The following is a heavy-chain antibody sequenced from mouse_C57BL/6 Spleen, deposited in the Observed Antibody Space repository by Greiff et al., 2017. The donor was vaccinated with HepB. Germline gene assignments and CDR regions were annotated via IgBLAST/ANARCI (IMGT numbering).Heavy chain of an antibody. V-gene: IGHV2-6*01. CDR3: ARSYDYDERAFAY. CDR1: GFSLTSYG. Sequence: VQRVESGPGLVAPSQSLSITCTVSGFSLTSYGVDWVRQSPGKGLEWLGVIWGVGSTNYNSALKSRLSISKDNSKSQVFLKMNSLQTDDTAMYYCARSYDYDERAFAYWGQGTLVTVSA. D-gene: IGHD2-4*01. CDR2: IWGVGST. J-gene: IGHJ3*01.